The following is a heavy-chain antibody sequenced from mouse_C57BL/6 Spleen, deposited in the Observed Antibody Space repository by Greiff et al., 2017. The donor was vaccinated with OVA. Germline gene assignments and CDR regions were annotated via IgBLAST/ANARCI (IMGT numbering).Heavy chain of an antibody. D-gene: IGHD2-4*01. V-gene: IGHV1-26*01. CDR3: ARYDYGGDYFDD. J-gene: IGHJ2*01. CDR2: INPNNGGT. Sequence: EVQLQQSGPELVKPGASVKISCKASGYTFTDYYMNWVKQSHGKSLEWIGDINPNNGGTSYNQKFKGKATLTVDKSSSTAYMELRSLTSEDSAVYYCARYDYGGDYFDDWGQGTTLTVSS. CDR1: GYTFTDYY.